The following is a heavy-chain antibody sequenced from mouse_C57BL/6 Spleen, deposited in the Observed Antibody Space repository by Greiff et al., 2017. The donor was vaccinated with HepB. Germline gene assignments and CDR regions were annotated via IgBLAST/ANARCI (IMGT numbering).Heavy chain of an antibody. CDR2: MNPNNGGT. CDR3: ARGDYGSSFDWYFDV. Sequence: EVQLQQSGPELVKPGASVKISCKASGYTFTDYYMNRVKQSHGKSLEWIGDMNPNNGGTSYNQKLTGKATLPVDKSSSTAYMELRSLTSEDSAVYYCARGDYGSSFDWYFDVWGTGTTVTVSS. D-gene: IGHD1-1*01. V-gene: IGHV1-26*01. CDR1: GYTFTDYY. J-gene: IGHJ1*03.